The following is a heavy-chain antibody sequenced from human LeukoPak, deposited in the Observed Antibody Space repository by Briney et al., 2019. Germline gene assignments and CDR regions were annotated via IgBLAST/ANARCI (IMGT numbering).Heavy chain of an antibody. Sequence: ASVKVSCKASGYTFTTYYMHWVRQAPGQGLEWMGIINPSGSKTYYAQKLQGRVTMTRDMSTSTVYMELSSLRSEDTAVYYCARDRSDAGEPDNWFDPWGQGTLVTVSS. J-gene: IGHJ5*02. D-gene: IGHD1-26*01. V-gene: IGHV1-46*01. CDR3: ARDRSDAGEPDNWFDP. CDR1: GYTFTTYY. CDR2: INPSGSKT.